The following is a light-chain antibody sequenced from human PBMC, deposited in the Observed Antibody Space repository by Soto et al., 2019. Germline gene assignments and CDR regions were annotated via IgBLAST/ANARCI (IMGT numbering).Light chain of an antibody. CDR1: QSISATY. V-gene: IGKV3-20*01. J-gene: IGKJ1*01. CDR3: QQYASLTRT. CDR2: ATS. Sequence: EIVLTQSPGTLSLFPGERATFSCRTSQSISATYLAGYQQKPGQAPRLLIYATSSSATSIPDRFSGSGSRTDFTLAISRLEPDDSAVYYCQQYASLTRTFGQGTKVEI.